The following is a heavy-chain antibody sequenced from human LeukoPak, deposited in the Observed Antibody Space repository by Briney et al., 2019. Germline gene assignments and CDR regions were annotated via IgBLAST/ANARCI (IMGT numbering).Heavy chain of an antibody. V-gene: IGHV4-34*01. CDR1: GGSISSYY. CDR2: INHSGST. Sequence: SETLSLTCTVSGGSISSYYWSWIRQPPGKGLEWIGEINHSGSTNYNPSLKSRVTISVDTSKNQFSLKLSSVTAADTAVYYCAREKVPRVSWFDPWGQGTLVTVSS. D-gene: IGHD5/OR15-5a*01. CDR3: AREKVPRVSWFDP. J-gene: IGHJ5*02.